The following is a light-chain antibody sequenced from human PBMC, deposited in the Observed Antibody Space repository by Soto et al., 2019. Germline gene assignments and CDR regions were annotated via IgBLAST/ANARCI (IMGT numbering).Light chain of an antibody. V-gene: IGKV1-39*01. CDR2: AAS. CDR1: QNIGMH. CDR3: QQSHSAPLT. J-gene: IGKJ4*01. Sequence: DVQMTQSPSSLSASVGDRVTISCRSSQNIGMHLNWYQHKPGRAPKLLIYAASTLQSEVPSRFSGSGSGTDFTLTFSGLQPEDFATYSCQQSHSAPLTFGGGTKVEIK.